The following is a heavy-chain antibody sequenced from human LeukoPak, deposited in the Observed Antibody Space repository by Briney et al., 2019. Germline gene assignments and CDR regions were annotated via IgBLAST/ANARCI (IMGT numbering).Heavy chain of an antibody. J-gene: IGHJ4*02. CDR1: GFTFRNYV. V-gene: IGHV3-30*18. Sequence: PGGSLRLSCAASGFTFRNYVIHWVRQAPGKGLEWVAVTSSDLNVKLYADSVKGRFTISRDNSKNTLYLQMNSLRAGDTAVYYCAKSSYYDSSGFYREYYFDYWGQGTLVPVSS. CDR2: TSSDLNVK. D-gene: IGHD3-22*01. CDR3: AKSSYYDSSGFYREYYFDY.